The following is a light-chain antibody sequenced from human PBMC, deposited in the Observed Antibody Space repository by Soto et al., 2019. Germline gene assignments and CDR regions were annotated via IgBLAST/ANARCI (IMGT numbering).Light chain of an antibody. J-gene: IGKJ4*01. CDR1: QSVSTK. CDR2: HAS. V-gene: IGKV3-11*01. Sequence: EIVMTQSPVSLSVSPGERATLSCRASQSVSTKLAWYQQKPGQAPRLLIYHASIRAAGIPARFSGGGSGTDFTLTISSLDPEDFAVYYCQQRSNWPLTFGGGAKVDIK. CDR3: QQRSNWPLT.